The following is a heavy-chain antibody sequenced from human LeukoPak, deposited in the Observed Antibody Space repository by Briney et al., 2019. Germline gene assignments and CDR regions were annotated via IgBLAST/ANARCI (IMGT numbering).Heavy chain of an antibody. V-gene: IGHV1-18*01. Sequence: ASVKVSCKASGYTFTSYGISWVRQAPGQGLEWMGWISAYNGNTNYAQKLQGRVTMTTDKSTSTAYMELRSLRSDDTAVYYCSRDFKTPHEAFDIWGQGTMVTVSS. CDR2: ISAYNGNT. CDR3: SRDFKTPHEAFDI. J-gene: IGHJ3*02. CDR1: GYTFTSYG.